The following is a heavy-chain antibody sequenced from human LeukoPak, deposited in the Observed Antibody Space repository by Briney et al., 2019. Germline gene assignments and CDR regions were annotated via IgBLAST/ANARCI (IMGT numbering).Heavy chain of an antibody. J-gene: IGHJ4*02. V-gene: IGHV3-23*01. CDR1: GFTFSSYA. Sequence: PGGSLRLSCAASGFTFSSYAMNWVRQAPGKGLEWVSAISNSGGSTYYTDSVKGRFTISRDNSKNTLYLQMNSLRADDTAVYYCAKGNRYSSGWSNFDYWGQGTLVTVSS. CDR2: ISNSGGST. CDR3: AKGNRYSSGWSNFDY. D-gene: IGHD6-19*01.